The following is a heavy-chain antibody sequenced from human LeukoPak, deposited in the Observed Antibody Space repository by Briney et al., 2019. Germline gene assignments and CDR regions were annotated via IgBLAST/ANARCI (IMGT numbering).Heavy chain of an antibody. CDR2: IIPIFGTA. V-gene: IGHV1-69*05. J-gene: IGHJ5*02. CDR1: GGTFSSYA. CDR3: ARGIVPAAARFWFDP. D-gene: IGHD2-2*01. Sequence: SVKVSCKASGGTFSSYAISWVRQAPGQGLEWMGGIIPIFGTANYAQKFQGRVTITTDESTSTAYMELSSLRSEDTAVYYCARGIVPAAARFWFDPWGQGTLVTVSS.